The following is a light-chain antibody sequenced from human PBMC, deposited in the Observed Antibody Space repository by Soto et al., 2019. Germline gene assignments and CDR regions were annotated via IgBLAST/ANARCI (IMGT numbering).Light chain of an antibody. V-gene: IGLV1-44*01. CDR3: AAWDDSLNGPV. CDR1: SSNIVSNT. J-gene: IGLJ3*02. CDR2: SNA. Sequence: QSVLTQPPSASGTPGQRGTLSCSGSSSNIVSNTVNWYQQLPGTAHKLVIYSNAARPSGVSKRFSGSRSGTSASLIISGLQSEDEADYYCAAWDDSLNGPVLGGGTQLTVL.